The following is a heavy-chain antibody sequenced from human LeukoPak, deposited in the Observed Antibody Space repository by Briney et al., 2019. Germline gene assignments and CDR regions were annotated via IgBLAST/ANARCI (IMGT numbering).Heavy chain of an antibody. V-gene: IGHV4-39*01. CDR3: AKSGGYGLIDY. D-gene: IGHD1-26*01. CDR2: IYDSGST. Sequence: SEALSLTCTVSGASISGSGYYWGWIRQPPGKGLEWIGNIYDSGSTYYNASLQSRVTISIDTSKNQFSLRLSSVTAADTAMYYCAKSGGYGLIDYWGQGTLVTVSS. J-gene: IGHJ4*02. CDR1: GASISGSGYY.